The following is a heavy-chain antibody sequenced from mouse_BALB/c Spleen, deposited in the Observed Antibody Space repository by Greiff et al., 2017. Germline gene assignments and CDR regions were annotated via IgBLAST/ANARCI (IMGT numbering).Heavy chain of an antibody. V-gene: IGHV5-9-3*01. Sequence: DVKLVESGGGLVKPGGSLKLSCAASGFTFSSYAMSWVRQTPEKRLEWVATISSGGSYTYYPDSVKGRFTISRDNAKNTLYLQMSSLRSEDTAMYYCARHSAGSYYFDYWGQGTTLTVSS. D-gene: IGHD1-2*01. CDR2: ISSGGSYT. J-gene: IGHJ2*01. CDR1: GFTFSSYA. CDR3: ARHSAGSYYFDY.